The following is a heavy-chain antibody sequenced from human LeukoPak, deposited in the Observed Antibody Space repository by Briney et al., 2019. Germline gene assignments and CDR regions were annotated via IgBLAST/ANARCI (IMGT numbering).Heavy chain of an antibody. Sequence: QPGGSLRLSCAASGFTFSSYEMNWVRQAPGKGLEWVSYISSSGSTIYYADSVKGRFTISRDNAKNSLYLQMNSLRAEDTALHYCVKDLDRLWFAELPMDVWGQGTTVIVSS. V-gene: IGHV3-48*03. J-gene: IGHJ6*02. CDR2: ISSSGSTI. D-gene: IGHD3-10*01. CDR3: VKDLDRLWFAELPMDV. CDR1: GFTFSSYE.